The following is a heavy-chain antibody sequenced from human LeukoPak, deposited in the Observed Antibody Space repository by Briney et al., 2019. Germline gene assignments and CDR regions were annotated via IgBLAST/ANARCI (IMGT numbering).Heavy chain of an antibody. Sequence: PGGSLRLSCAASGFTFDDYGMSWVRQAPGKGLEWVSGINWNGDSTGYADSVQGRFTISRDTAKNSLYLQMNSLRAEDTAVYRCARDVRGPHDFWGQGTLVTVSS. J-gene: IGHJ4*02. V-gene: IGHV3-20*01. CDR1: GFTFDDYG. CDR2: INWNGDST. CDR3: ARDVRGPHDF. D-gene: IGHD2/OR15-2a*01.